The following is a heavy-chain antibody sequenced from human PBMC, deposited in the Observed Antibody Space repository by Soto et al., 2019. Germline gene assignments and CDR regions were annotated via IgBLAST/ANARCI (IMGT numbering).Heavy chain of an antibody. Sequence: GGSLRLSYAASGVTFSSYAMHWVRQAPGKGLEYVSAISSNGGSTDYANSVKGRFTISRDNSKNTLYLQMGSPRAEDMAVYFCARDLGAYAFDIWGQGTMVTVSS. CDR1: GVTFSSYA. D-gene: IGHD1-26*01. CDR3: ARDLGAYAFDI. J-gene: IGHJ3*02. V-gene: IGHV3-64*01. CDR2: ISSNGGST.